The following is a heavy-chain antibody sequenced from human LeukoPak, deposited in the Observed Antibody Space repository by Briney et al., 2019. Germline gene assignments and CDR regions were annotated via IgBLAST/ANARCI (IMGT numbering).Heavy chain of an antibody. J-gene: IGHJ3*02. CDR2: IYPGDSDT. Sequence: GESLKNSCEGSRYSFTTYWIGWVRPMPGKGLEWMGIIYPGDSDTRYSPSFQGQVTISADKSISTAYLQWSSLKASDTAMYYCARIYDTSGYGAFDIWGQGTMVTVSS. D-gene: IGHD3-22*01. V-gene: IGHV5-51*01. CDR1: RYSFTTYW. CDR3: ARIYDTSGYGAFDI.